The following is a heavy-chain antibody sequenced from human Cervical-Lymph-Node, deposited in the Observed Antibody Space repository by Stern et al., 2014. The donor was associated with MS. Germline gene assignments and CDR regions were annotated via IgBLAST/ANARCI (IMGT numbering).Heavy chain of an antibody. Sequence: VQLVESGAQVKKPGSSVRVSCQASGGTFSSYAISWVRQAPGQGLEWMGGIIPIFGTANYAQKFQGRVTITADESTSTAYMELSSLRSEDTAVYYCAANIKYSSGWYVYYYGMDVWGQGTTVTVSS. CDR1: GGTFSSYA. D-gene: IGHD6-19*01. CDR3: AANIKYSSGWYVYYYGMDV. V-gene: IGHV1-69*01. CDR2: IIPIFGTA. J-gene: IGHJ6*02.